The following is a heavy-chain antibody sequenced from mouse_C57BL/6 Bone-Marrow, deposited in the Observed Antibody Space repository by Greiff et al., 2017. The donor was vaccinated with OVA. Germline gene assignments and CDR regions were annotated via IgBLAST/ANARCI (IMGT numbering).Heavy chain of an antibody. CDR2: ISNGGGST. Sequence: DVKLVESGGGLVQPGGSLKLSCAASGFTFSDYYMYWVRQTPEKRLEWVAYISNGGGSTYYPDTVKGRVTISSDNAKTNLNLQMSRLKSEDTAMYYCAGAMDYWGQGTSVTVSS. V-gene: IGHV5-12*01. J-gene: IGHJ4*01. CDR3: AGAMDY. CDR1: GFTFSDYY.